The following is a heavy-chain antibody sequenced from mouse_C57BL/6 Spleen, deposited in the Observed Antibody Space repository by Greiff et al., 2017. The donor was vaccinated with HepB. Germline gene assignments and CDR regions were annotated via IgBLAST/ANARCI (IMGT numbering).Heavy chain of an antibody. CDR3: ARIPGSSSAWFSY. J-gene: IGHJ3*01. CDR1: GFSLSTFGMG. Sequence: QVQLKESGPGILQPSQTLSLTCSFSGFSLSTFGMGVGWIRQPSGKGLEWLAHSWWDDDKYYNPALKSRITISKDTSKNQVFLTIANGDTADTSTYYSARIPGSSSAWFSYWGQGTLVTASA. V-gene: IGHV8-8*01. D-gene: IGHD1-1*01. CDR2: SWWDDDK.